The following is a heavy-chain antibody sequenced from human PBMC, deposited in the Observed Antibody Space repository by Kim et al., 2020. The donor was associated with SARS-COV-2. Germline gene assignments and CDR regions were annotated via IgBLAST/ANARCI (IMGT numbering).Heavy chain of an antibody. J-gene: IGHJ5*02. Sequence: ASVKVSCKASGYTSTGYYMHWVRQAPGQWLEWMGRINPNSGGTNYAQKFQGRVTMTRDTSISTAYMELSRLRSDDTAVYYCARDDYGDSPTVWFDPWGQG. CDR2: INPNSGGT. CDR3: ARDDYGDSPTVWFDP. D-gene: IGHD4-17*01. CDR1: GYTSTGYY. V-gene: IGHV1-2*06.